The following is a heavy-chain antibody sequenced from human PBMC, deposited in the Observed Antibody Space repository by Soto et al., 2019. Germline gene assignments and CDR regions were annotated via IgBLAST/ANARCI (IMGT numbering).Heavy chain of an antibody. J-gene: IGHJ6*04. CDR1: GGIFNSFG. CDR3: ARSAEAGLKWSLDV. CDR2: ILPVFGTP. Sequence: QVQLEQSGAEVRKPGSSVRVSCKSSGGIFNSFGIRWVRQAPGQGLEWMGGILPVFGTPSTSEKFQGRVTITADRSTNTAYLELSSLASEDTAVYFCARSAEAGLKWSLDVWGNGTRVTVSS. V-gene: IGHV1-69*06. D-gene: IGHD6-19*01.